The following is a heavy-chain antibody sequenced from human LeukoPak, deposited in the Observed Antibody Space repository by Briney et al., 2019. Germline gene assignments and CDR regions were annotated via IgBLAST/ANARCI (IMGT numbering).Heavy chain of an antibody. V-gene: IGHV4-4*07. CDR2: IYTSGST. CDR3: ARVTTPTRAAHFDY. CDR1: GGSISSYY. Sequence: SETLSLTCTVSGGSISSYYWSWIRQPAGKGPEWIGRIYTSGSTNYNPSLKSRVTISVDTSKNQFSLKLSSVTAADTAVYYCARVTTPTRAAHFDYWGQGTLVTVSS. J-gene: IGHJ4*02. D-gene: IGHD1-1*01.